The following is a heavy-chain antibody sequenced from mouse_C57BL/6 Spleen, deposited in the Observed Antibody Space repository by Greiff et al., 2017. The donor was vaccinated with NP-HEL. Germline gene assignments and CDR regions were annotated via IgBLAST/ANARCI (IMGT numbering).Heavy chain of an antibody. V-gene: IGHV5-16*01. Sequence: EVKVVESEGGLVQPGSSMKLSCTASGFTFSDYYMAWVRQVPEKGLEWVANINYDGSSTYYLDSLKSRFIISRDNAKNILYLQMSSLKSEETATYYCARAYGSSPAWFAYWGQGTLVTVSA. D-gene: IGHD1-1*01. CDR3: ARAYGSSPAWFAY. CDR2: INYDGSST. CDR1: GFTFSDYY. J-gene: IGHJ3*01.